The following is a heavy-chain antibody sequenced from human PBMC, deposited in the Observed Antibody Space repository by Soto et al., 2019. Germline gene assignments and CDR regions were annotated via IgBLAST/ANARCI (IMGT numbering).Heavy chain of an antibody. CDR2: IYPGDSDT. CDR1: GESVSSYW. V-gene: IGHV5-51*01. D-gene: IGHD6-19*01. CDR3: ARLDSSGWYNWFDP. Sequence: KRSDERCGESVSSYWCAWFRQIHRKGLEWMGIIYPGDSDTRYSPSFQGQVTISADKSISTAYLQWSSLKASDTAMYYCARLDSSGWYNWFDPWGQGTLVTVSS. J-gene: IGHJ5*02.